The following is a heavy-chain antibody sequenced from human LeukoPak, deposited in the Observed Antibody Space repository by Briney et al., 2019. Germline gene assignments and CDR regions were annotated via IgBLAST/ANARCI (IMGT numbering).Heavy chain of an antibody. CDR2: IYHSGST. CDR1: GYSISSGYY. CDR3: ARIRGIVVVPAAIRGAFDI. Sequence: PSETLSLTCAVSGYSISSGYYWGWIRQPPGKGLEWIRSIYHSGSTYYNPSLKSRVTISVDTSKNQFSLKLSSVTAADTAVYCCARIRGIVVVPAAIRGAFDIWGQGTMVTVSS. V-gene: IGHV4-38-2*01. J-gene: IGHJ3*02. D-gene: IGHD2-2*01.